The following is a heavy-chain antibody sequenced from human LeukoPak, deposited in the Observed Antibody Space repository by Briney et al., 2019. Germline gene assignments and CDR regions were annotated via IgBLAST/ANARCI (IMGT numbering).Heavy chain of an antibody. CDR2: VHYNGDT. D-gene: IGHD1-1*01. J-gene: IGHJ5*02. CDR1: GGSISSSGYY. CDR3: ARDSMRVQTGTTP. Sequence: NASETLSLTCAVSGGSISSSGYYWAWIRQPPGKGLEWIGSVHYNGDTYYNPSLRSRVTFSIDTSKNQYSLTLNAVTAADTAVYYCARDSMRVQTGTTPWGQGTLVTVSS. V-gene: IGHV4-39*07.